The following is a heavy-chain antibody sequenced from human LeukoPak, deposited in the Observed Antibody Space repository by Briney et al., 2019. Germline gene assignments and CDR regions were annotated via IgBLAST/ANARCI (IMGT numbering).Heavy chain of an antibody. CDR2: ISGSSSYI. Sequence: GGSLRLSCAASGFTFSSYSMNWVRLAPGKELEWVSSISGSSSYIYYADSVKGRFTISRDNANNSLYLQMNSLRAEDTAVYYCARVHSGSYQYYYYYMDVWGKGTTVTVSS. J-gene: IGHJ6*03. V-gene: IGHV3-21*01. CDR3: ARVHSGSYQYYYYYMDV. CDR1: GFTFSSYS. D-gene: IGHD1-26*01.